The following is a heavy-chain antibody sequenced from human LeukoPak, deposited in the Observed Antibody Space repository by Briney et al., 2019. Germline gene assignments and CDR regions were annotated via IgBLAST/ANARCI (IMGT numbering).Heavy chain of an antibody. D-gene: IGHD3-10*01. V-gene: IGHV3-11*01. J-gene: IGHJ3*02. Sequence: AGGSLRLSCAASGFTFSDYYMSWIRQAPGKGLEWVSYISSSGSTIYYADSVKGRFTISRDNAKSSLYLQMNSLRAEDTAVYYCARAGGSGSYFSDAFDIWGQGTMVTVSS. CDR1: GFTFSDYY. CDR2: ISSSGSTI. CDR3: ARAGGSGSYFSDAFDI.